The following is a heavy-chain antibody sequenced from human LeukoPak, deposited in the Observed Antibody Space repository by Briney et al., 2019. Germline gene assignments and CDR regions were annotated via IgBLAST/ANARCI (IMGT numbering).Heavy chain of an antibody. D-gene: IGHD6-6*01. J-gene: IGHJ4*02. V-gene: IGHV3-33*08. CDR1: GFTFSSYA. CDR2: IWYDGSNK. Sequence: GGSLRLSCAASGFTFSSYAMHWVRQAPGKGLEWVAVIWYDGSNKYYADSVKGRFTISRDNSKNTPYLQMNSLRAEDTAVYYCARDLSSSSPYWGQGTLVTVSS. CDR3: ARDLSSSSPY.